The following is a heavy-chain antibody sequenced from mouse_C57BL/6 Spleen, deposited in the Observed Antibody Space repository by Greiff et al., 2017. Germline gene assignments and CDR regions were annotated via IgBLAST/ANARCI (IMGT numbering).Heavy chain of an antibody. V-gene: IGHV2-5*01. Sequence: VKLVESGPGLVQPSQSLSITCTVSGFSLTSYGVHWVRQSPGKGLEWLGVIWRGGSTDYNAAFMSRLSITKDNSKSQVFFKMNSLQADDTAIYYCAKNVASRYAMVYWGQGTSVTVSS. D-gene: IGHD1-1*01. CDR1: GFSLTSYG. J-gene: IGHJ4*01. CDR3: AKNVASRYAMVY. CDR2: IWRGGST.